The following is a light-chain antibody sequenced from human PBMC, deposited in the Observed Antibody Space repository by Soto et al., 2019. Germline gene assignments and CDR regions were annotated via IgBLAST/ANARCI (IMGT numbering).Light chain of an antibody. J-gene: IGLJ2*01. CDR3: CSHAGTYSLV. CDR2: DVN. V-gene: IGLV2-11*01. CDR1: SGDVGGYNY. Sequence: QSVLTQPRSVSGSPGQSVTISCTGTSGDVGGYNYVSWFQQHPGKAPKLMIHDVNTRPSGVPDRFSGSKSGNTASLTISGLQAEDEAEYYCCSHAGTYSLVFGGGTQLTVL.